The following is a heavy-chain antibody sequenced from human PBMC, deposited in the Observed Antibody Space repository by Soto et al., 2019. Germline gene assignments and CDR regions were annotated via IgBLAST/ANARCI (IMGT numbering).Heavy chain of an antibody. V-gene: IGHV4-30-4*01. CDR2: IYKSATT. CDR1: GDSISTVDYF. J-gene: IGHJ5*01. CDR3: ARGRYCLTGRCFPNWFDS. Sequence: SENLSLTCSVSGDSISTVDYFWAWVRQPPGQALEYIGYIYKSATTYYNPSFESRVAISLDTSKSQFSLNVTSLTAADTAVYFCARGRYCLTGRCFPNWFDSWGQGTLVTVSS. D-gene: IGHD2-15*01.